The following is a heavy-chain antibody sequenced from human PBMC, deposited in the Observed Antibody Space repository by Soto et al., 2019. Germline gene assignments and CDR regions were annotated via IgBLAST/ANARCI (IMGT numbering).Heavy chain of an antibody. Sequence: GASVKDYDKAAGYAFTVYYMHWVRQATGQGLNWKGWISAYNDNTNYAQKLQGRVNMTTDTSTSKAYMELRSLRSDETAVYYCARSPPGYCSDGSCSGGNSFYPWGQGTLVTVSS. CDR1: GYAFTVYY. CDR2: ISAYNDNT. J-gene: IGHJ5*02. D-gene: IGHD2-15*01. CDR3: ARSPPGYCSDGSCSGGNSFYP. V-gene: IGHV1-18*04.